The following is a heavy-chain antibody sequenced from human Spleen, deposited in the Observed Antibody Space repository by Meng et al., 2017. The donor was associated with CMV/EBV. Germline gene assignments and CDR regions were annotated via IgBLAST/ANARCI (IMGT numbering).Heavy chain of an antibody. D-gene: IGHD2-2*01. CDR1: GFTVSSNY. CDR2: IKQDGSEK. J-gene: IGHJ3*01. V-gene: IGHV3-7*01. Sequence: GGSLRLSCAASGFTVSSNYMSWVRQAPGKGLEWVANIKQDGSEKYYVDSVKGRFTISRDNAKNSLYLQMNSLRAEDTAVYYCARDAVVPAAHAWGQGTMVTVSS. CDR3: ARDAVVPAAHA.